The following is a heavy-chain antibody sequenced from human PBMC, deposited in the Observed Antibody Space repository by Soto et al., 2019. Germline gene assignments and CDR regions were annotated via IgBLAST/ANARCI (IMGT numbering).Heavy chain of an antibody. J-gene: IGHJ6*02. CDR3: ARSRTMVRGVPYYYGMDV. CDR2: IYPGDSDT. D-gene: IGHD3-10*01. Sequence: GESLKISCKGSGYSFTSYWIGWVRQMPGKGLEWMGIIYPGDSDTRYSPSFQGQVTISADESISTAYLQWSSLKASDTAMYYCARSRTMVRGVPYYYGMDVWGQGTTVTVSS. CDR1: GYSFTSYW. V-gene: IGHV5-51*01.